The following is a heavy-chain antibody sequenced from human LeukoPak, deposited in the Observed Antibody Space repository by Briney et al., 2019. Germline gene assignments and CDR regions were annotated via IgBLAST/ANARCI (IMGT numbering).Heavy chain of an antibody. D-gene: IGHD3-3*01. CDR2: IIPIFGTA. CDR3: ARVQRGRYYDFWSGYFRPLFRVFPLDV. V-gene: IGHV1-69*01. CDR1: GGTFSSYA. Sequence: GSSVKVSCKASGGTFSSYAISWVRQAPGQGLEWMGGIIPIFGTANYAQKFQGRVTITADESTSTAYMELSSLRSEDTAVYYCARVQRGRYYDFWSGYFRPLFRVFPLDVWGQGTTVTVSS. J-gene: IGHJ6*02.